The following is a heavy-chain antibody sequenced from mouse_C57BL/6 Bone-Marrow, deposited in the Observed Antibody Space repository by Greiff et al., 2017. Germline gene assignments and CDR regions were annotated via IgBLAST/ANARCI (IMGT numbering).Heavy chain of an antibody. J-gene: IGHJ2*01. Sequence: EVQLQESGAELVRPGASVKLSCTASGFNIKDDYMHWVKQRPEQGLEWIGWIDPENGDTEYASKFQGKATITADTSSNTAYLQLSSLTSEDTAVYYCTTIITTGDGGQGTTLTVSS. CDR2: IDPENGDT. CDR3: TTIITTGD. V-gene: IGHV14-4*01. CDR1: GFNIKDDY. D-gene: IGHD1-2*01.